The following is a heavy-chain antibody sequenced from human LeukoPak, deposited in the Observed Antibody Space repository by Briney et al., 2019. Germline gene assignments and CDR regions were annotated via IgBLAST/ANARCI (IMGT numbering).Heavy chain of an antibody. CDR3: ASRTTVVTPGAFDI. CDR1: GGTFSSYA. V-gene: IGHV1-69*13. Sequence: SVKVSCKASGGTFSSYAISWVRQAPGQGLEWMGGIIPIFGTANYAQKFQGRVTITADESTSTAYMELSSLRSEDTAVYYCASRTTVVTPGAFDIWGQGTMVTVSS. CDR2: IIPIFGTA. D-gene: IGHD4-23*01. J-gene: IGHJ3*02.